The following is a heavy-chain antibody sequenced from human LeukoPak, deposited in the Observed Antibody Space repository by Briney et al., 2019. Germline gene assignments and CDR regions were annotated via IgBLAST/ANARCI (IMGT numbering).Heavy chain of an antibody. CDR1: GGSISSGSYY. V-gene: IGHV4-39*01. CDR3: ARHLYSILDDFDY. CDR2: IYYSGST. Sequence: SETLSLTCTVSGGSISSGSYYWGWIRQPPGKGLEWIGSIYYSGSTYYNPSLKSRVTISVDTSKNQFSLKLSSVTAADTAVYYCARHLYSILDDFDYWGQGTLVTVSS. J-gene: IGHJ4*02. D-gene: IGHD1-1*01.